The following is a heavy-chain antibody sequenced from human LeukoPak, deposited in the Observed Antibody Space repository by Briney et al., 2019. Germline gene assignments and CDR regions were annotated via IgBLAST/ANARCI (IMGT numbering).Heavy chain of an antibody. D-gene: IGHD3-22*01. CDR3: ARYWGPYDNSGDYFDY. Sequence: SETLSLTCTVSGDSIGSSSYYWVWLRQPPGKGLEWIATIHYTGSTYYNPSLKSRVTISVETSKNQFSLKLSSVTAADTAMYYCARYWGPYDNSGDYFDYWGQGTLVTVSS. CDR2: IHYTGST. V-gene: IGHV4-39*01. CDR1: GDSIGSSSYY. J-gene: IGHJ4*02.